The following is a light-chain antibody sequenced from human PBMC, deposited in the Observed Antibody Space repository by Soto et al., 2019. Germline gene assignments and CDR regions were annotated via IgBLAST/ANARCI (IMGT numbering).Light chain of an antibody. V-gene: IGLV2-14*01. CDR3: CSYTSSSTLVV. CDR1: SSDVGGYNY. J-gene: IGLJ2*01. CDR2: DVS. Sequence: QSALTQPASVSGSPGQSITISCTGTSSDVGGYNYVSWYQQHPGKAPKLMIYDVSNRPSGVSNRFSGSKSGNTASLTTSGRQAEDEADYYCCSYTSSSTLVVFGGGTQLTVL.